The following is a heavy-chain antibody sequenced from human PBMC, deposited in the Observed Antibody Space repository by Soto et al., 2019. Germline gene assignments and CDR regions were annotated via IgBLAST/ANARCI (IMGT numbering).Heavy chain of an antibody. V-gene: IGHV3-48*02. CDR3: ARPEYSSSSYGMDV. D-gene: IGHD6-6*01. CDR2: ISSSSSTI. J-gene: IGHJ6*02. CDR1: GFTFSSYS. Sequence: GGSLRLSCAASGFTFSSYSMNWVRQAPGKGLEWVSYISSSSSTIYYADSVKGRFTISRDNAKNSLYLQMNSLRDEDTAVYYCARPEYSSSSYGMDVWGQGTTVTAP.